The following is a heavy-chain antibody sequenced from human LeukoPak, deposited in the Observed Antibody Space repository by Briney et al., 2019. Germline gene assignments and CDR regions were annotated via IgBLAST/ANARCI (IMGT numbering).Heavy chain of an antibody. V-gene: IGHV3-30*18. CDR3: AKDYGSSGLDY. D-gene: IGHD3-22*01. Sequence: GRSLRLSCAASGFTFSSYGMHWVRQAPGKGVEWVAGISYDGSNEYYADSVKGRFTISRDNSKNTLYLQMNSLRAEDTAVYYCAKDYGSSGLDYWGQGTLVTVSS. CDR1: GFTFSSYG. CDR2: ISYDGSNE. J-gene: IGHJ4*02.